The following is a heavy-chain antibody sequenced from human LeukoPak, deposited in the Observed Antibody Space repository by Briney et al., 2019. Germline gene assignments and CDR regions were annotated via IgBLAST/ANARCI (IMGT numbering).Heavy chain of an antibody. CDR2: IWYDGSNK. V-gene: IGHV3-33*01. J-gene: IGHJ3*02. CDR3: ARPPYANLIGPGPDAFDI. Sequence: AGRSLRLSCAASGFTFSSYGMHWVRQAPGKGLEWVAVIWYDGSNKYYADSVKGRFTISRDNSKNTLYLQMNSLRGEDTAVYYCARPPYANLIGPGPDAFDIWGQGTMVTVSS. CDR1: GFTFSSYG. D-gene: IGHD3-9*01.